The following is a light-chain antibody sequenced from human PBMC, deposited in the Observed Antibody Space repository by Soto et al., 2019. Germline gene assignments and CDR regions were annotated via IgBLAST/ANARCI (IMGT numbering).Light chain of an antibody. V-gene: IGLV2-8*01. Sequence: QSVLTQPPSASGSPGQSVTISCTGTSSDVGGYNYVSWYQQHPGKAPKLMIYEVTKRPSGVPDRFSGSKSGNTASLTVSGLQAEDEADYYCNSYAGSFNWVFGGGTQLTVL. CDR2: EVT. CDR3: NSYAGSFNWV. J-gene: IGLJ3*02. CDR1: SSDVGGYNY.